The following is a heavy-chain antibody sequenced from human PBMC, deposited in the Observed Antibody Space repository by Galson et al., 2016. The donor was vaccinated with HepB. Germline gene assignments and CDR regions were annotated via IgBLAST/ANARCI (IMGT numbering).Heavy chain of an antibody. D-gene: IGHD3-22*01. V-gene: IGHV3-72*01. CDR2: SRNKGSGYST. J-gene: IGHJ4*02. CDR1: GFIVNDNY. Sequence: SLRLSCAAFGFIVNDNYMTWVRQAPGKGLEWVGRSRNKGSGYSTQYAASVKGRFTMSRDDSMNSLFLQMNSLKTEDTAVYYCARLHYDGSVFHPFDCWGQGTLVTVSS. CDR3: ARLHYDGSVFHPFDC.